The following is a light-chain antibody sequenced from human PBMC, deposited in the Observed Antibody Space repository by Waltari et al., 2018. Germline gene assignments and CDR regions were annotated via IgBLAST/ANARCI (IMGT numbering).Light chain of an antibody. V-gene: IGKV4-1*01. CDR2: WAS. J-gene: IGKJ1*01. Sequence: DIVMTQSPDSLAVSLGERATINCKSSQSVLYNSNNKNHLAWYQQKPGQPPKLLIYWASTRESGVPDRFSGSGSGTDFTLTITSLQAEDVAVYYCQRHYSSPPTFGQGTKVEIK. CDR1: QSVLYNSNNKNH. CDR3: QRHYSSPPT.